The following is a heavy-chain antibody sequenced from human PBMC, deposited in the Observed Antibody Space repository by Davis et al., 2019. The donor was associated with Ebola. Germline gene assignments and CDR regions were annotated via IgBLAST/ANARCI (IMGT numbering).Heavy chain of an antibody. Sequence: PGGSLRLSCAASGFTFSNFGMHWVRQAPGKGLEWVAVVSYDGSVTHYGDSLRGRFTVSRDNSWNTVSLQMRSLRTDDTGVYYGAKETNEFSSSSNDYWGQGILVTVSS. CDR3: AKETNEFSSSSNDY. J-gene: IGHJ4*02. CDR2: VSYDGSVT. V-gene: IGHV3-30*18. D-gene: IGHD6-6*01. CDR1: GFTFSNFG.